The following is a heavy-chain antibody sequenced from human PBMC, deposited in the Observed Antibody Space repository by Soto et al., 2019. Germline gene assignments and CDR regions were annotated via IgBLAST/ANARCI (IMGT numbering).Heavy chain of an antibody. CDR3: ARARDSRGFDAFDI. Sequence: PGGSLRLSCAASGFTFSSYAMHWVRQAPGKGLEWVAVISYDGSNKYYADSVKGRFTISRDNSKNTLYLQMNSLRAEDTAVYYCARARDSRGFDAFDIWGQGTMVTVSS. V-gene: IGHV3-30-3*01. CDR1: GFTFSSYA. D-gene: IGHD3-22*01. CDR2: ISYDGSNK. J-gene: IGHJ3*02.